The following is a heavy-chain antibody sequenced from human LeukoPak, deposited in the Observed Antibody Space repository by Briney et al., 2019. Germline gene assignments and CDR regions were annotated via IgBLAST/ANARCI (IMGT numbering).Heavy chain of an antibody. Sequence: ASVKVSCKASGYTFTNYYMHWVRQAPGQGLEWMGIINPSSGSTTYAQQFQGRVTMTRDTSTRTVVMELSSLRSEDTAVFFCARENSGGWYYFDYWGQGTLVTVSS. V-gene: IGHV1-46*01. CDR1: GYTFTNYY. J-gene: IGHJ4*02. D-gene: IGHD2-15*01. CDR2: INPSSGST. CDR3: ARENSGGWYYFDY.